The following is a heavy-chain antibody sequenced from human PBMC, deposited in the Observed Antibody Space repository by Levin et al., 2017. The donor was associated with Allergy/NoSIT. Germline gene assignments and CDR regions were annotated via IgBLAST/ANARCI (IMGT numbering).Heavy chain of an antibody. CDR2: ISSNGDST. Sequence: GGSLRLSCSASGFTFNSYVMHWVRQAPGKGLEYVSAISSNGDSTYFADSVKGRFTISRDNPKNNLYLQMSSLRVEDTAVYYCVKGLVAIAATPFDYWGQGTLVTVSS. J-gene: IGHJ4*02. V-gene: IGHV3-64D*06. CDR3: VKGLVAIAATPFDY. CDR1: GFTFNSYV. D-gene: IGHD2-21*01.